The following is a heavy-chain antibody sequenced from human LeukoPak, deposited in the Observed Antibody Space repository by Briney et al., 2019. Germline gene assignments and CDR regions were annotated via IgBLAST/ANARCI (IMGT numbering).Heavy chain of an antibody. CDR3: ARVGDDIVAGGSWFDP. D-gene: IGHD5-12*01. J-gene: IGHJ5*02. Sequence: ASVKVSCKASGGTFTSYAISWVRQAPGQGLEWMGGIIPIFGSANYAQNFQGRVTTTADESTTTAYMELRSLRSEDTAVYYCARVGDDIVAGGSWFDPWGQGTLVTVSS. CDR2: IIPIFGSA. V-gene: IGHV1-69*13. CDR1: GGTFTSYA.